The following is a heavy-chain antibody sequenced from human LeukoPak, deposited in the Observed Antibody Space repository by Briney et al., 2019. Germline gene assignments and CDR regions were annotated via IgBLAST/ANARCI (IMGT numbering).Heavy chain of an antibody. CDR1: GGSISSGDYY. CDR3: ARVVVYYYYGMDV. J-gene: IGHJ6*02. CDR2: IYYSGST. Sequence: SETLSLTCTVSGGSISSGDYYWSWIRQPPGKGLEWIGYIYYSGSTYYNPSLKSRVTISVDTSKNQFSLKLSSVTAADTAVYYCARVVVYYYYGMDVWGQGTTVTVSS. V-gene: IGHV4-30-4*01.